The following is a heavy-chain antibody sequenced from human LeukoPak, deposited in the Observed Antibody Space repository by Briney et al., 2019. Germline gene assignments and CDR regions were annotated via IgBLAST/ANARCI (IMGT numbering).Heavy chain of an antibody. CDR2: IKQDGSEK. Sequence: GGSLRLSCAASGFTFSSYWMSWVRQAPRKGLEWVANIKQDGSEKYYVDSVKGRFTISRDNAKNSLYLQMNSLRAEDTAVYYCAELGITMIGGVWGKGTTVTISS. CDR1: GFTFSSYW. J-gene: IGHJ6*04. CDR3: AELGITMIGGV. D-gene: IGHD3-10*02. V-gene: IGHV3-7*01.